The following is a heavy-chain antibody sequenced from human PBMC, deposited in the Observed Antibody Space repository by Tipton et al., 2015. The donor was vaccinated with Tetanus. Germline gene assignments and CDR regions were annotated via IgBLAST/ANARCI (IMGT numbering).Heavy chain of an antibody. CDR3: ARGVWFGPGPKYYFDY. Sequence: TLSLTCTVSGGSVNSGTYYWSWIRQPPGKGLEWIGCIYYSGSTNYNPSLKSRVTISVDTSKNQFSLRLSSVTAADTAVYFCARGVWFGPGPKYYFDYWGQGTLVTVSS. CDR2: IYYSGST. V-gene: IGHV4-61*01. J-gene: IGHJ4*02. D-gene: IGHD3-10*01. CDR1: GGSVNSGTYY.